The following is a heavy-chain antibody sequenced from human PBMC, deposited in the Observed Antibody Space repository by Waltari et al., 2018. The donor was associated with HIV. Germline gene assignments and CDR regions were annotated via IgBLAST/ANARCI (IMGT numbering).Heavy chain of an antibody. J-gene: IGHJ3*02. CDR3: AREKSTGSASFAAFEI. V-gene: IGHV3-33*01. Sequence: LMQSGGGVVQPGKSRTLSCARSGFSLSAFGLNWVRQSPGNGLEWVAAMSDGGTKKYYADFVKGRCTVSGDDSRSTLYLQIDNVRVDDSAIYYCAREKSTGSASFAAFEIWGQGAMVNVSS. CDR2: MSDGGTKK. CDR1: GFSLSAFG. D-gene: IGHD6-19*01.